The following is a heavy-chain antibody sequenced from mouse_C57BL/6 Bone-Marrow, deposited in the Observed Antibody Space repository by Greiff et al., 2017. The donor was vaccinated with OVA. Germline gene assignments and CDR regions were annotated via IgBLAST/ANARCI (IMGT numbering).Heavy chain of an antibody. Sequence: EVKLMESEGGLVQPGSSMKLSCTASGFTFSDYYMAWVRQVPEKGLEWVANINYDGSSTYYLDSLKSRFIISRDNAKNILYLQMSSLKSEDTATYYCARGVNAMDYWGQGTSVTVSS. CDR1: GFTFSDYY. V-gene: IGHV5-16*01. CDR3: ARGVNAMDY. J-gene: IGHJ4*01. CDR2: INYDGSST. D-gene: IGHD2-1*01.